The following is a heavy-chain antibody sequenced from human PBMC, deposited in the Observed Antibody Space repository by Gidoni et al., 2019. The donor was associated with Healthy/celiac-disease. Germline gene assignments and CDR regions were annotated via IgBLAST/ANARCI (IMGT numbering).Heavy chain of an antibody. J-gene: IGHJ6*02. CDR1: GGSFSGYY. CDR3: AIARRAAAGTREYYYYYYGMDV. D-gene: IGHD6-13*01. Sequence: QVQLQQWGAGLLKPSETLSLTCAVYGGSFSGYYWSWIRQPPGKGLEWIGEINHSGSTNYNPSHKRRVTISVYTSKNQFALKLSSVTAADMAVYYCAIARRAAAGTREYYYYYYGMDVWGQGTTVTVSS. V-gene: IGHV4-34*01. CDR2: INHSGST.